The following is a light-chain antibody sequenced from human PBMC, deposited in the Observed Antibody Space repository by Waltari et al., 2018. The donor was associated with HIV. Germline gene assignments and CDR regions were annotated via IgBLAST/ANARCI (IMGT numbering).Light chain of an antibody. J-gene: IGLJ2*01. Sequence: QSALTQPASVSGSPGQSITISCTGTSSNIGANNYVSWYQPHPGKAPKPCIYDVTKRPAGVANRFSGSQSGNTASLTISGLQAEDEADYHCCSYAGSESSEVFGGGTKLTVL. CDR3: CSYAGSESSEV. V-gene: IGLV2-23*02. CDR2: DVT. CDR1: SSNIGANNY.